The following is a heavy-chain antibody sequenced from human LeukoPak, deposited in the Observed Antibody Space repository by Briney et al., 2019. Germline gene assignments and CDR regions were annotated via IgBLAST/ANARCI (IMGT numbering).Heavy chain of an antibody. CDR2: ISSSSSTI. Sequence: GGSLRLSCAASGFTLSSYSMNWVRQAPGKGLEWVSYISSSSSTIYYADSVKGRFTISRDNAKNSLYLQMNSLRAEDTVVYYCARDAVYSGYDPGVSDYWGQGTLVTVSS. D-gene: IGHD5-12*01. CDR3: ARDAVYSGYDPGVSDY. CDR1: GFTLSSYS. V-gene: IGHV3-48*04. J-gene: IGHJ4*02.